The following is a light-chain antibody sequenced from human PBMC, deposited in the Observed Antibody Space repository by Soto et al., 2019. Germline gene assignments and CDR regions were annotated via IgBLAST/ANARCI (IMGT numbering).Light chain of an antibody. J-gene: IGKJ1*01. V-gene: IGKV2-28*01. CDR2: LAS. CDR3: LHALQSRVV. CDR1: QSLLHTNGYNY. Sequence: DSVMTQSPLSLSVTPGEPASISCRSSQSLLHTNGYNYLDWYLPRPGQSPQLLIDLASHRGSGVPERFSGSGSGPDFTLKISRVEAEDVGVYYLLHALQSRVVLGQGTKVQ.